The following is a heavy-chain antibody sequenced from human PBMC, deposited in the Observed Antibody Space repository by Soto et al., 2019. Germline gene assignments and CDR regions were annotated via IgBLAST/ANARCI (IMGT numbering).Heavy chain of an antibody. CDR3: ASGNFDRDACDI. D-gene: IGHD3-9*01. Sequence: QVQLVQSGAEVKKPGSSVKVSCKASGGTFSSYTISWVRQAPGQGLEWMGRIIPILGIANYAQKFQGRVTITADKSTSTAYMELSSLRSEDTAVYYCASGNFDRDACDIWGQGTMVTVSS. J-gene: IGHJ3*02. CDR2: IIPILGIA. CDR1: GGTFSSYT. V-gene: IGHV1-69*02.